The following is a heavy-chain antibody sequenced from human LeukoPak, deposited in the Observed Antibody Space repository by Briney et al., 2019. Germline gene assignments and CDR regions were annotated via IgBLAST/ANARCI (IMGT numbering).Heavy chain of an antibody. CDR3: ATGGFYRGGFDY. V-gene: IGHV4-30-2*01. CDR2: IYHSGST. CDR1: GGSISSGGYS. D-gene: IGHD3-10*01. J-gene: IGHJ4*02. Sequence: SETLSLTCAVSGGSISSGGYSWRWIRQPPGKGLEWIGYIYHSGSTYYNPSLKSRVTISVDRSKNQFSLKLSSVTAADTAVYYCATGGFYRGGFDYWGQGTLVTVSS.